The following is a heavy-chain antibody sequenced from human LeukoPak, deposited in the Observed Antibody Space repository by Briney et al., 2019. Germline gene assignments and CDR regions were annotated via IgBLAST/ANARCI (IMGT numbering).Heavy chain of an antibody. CDR3: ARGKVFRIGP. CDR1: GGSFSGYY. CDR2: INHSGST. D-gene: IGHD2-8*01. V-gene: IGHV4-34*01. Sequence: PSETLSLTCAVYGGSFSGYYWSWIRQPPGKGLEWIGEINHSGSTNYNPSLKSRVTISVDTSKNQFSLKLSSVTAADPAVYYCARGKVFRIGPWGQGTLVTVSS. J-gene: IGHJ5*02.